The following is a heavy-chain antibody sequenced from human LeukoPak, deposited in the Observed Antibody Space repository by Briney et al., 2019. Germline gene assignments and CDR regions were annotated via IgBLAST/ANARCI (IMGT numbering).Heavy chain of an antibody. CDR1: GGSISSYY. J-gene: IGHJ4*02. V-gene: IGHV4-59*08. CDR3: ARYSSSWHYFDY. Sequence: PSETLCLTCTVSGGSISSYYWSWIRQPPGKGLEWVGYIYYSGSTNYNPSLKSRVTISVDTSKNQFSLKLSSVTAADTAVYYCARYSSSWHYFDYWGEGTLVTVSS. D-gene: IGHD6-13*01. CDR2: IYYSGST.